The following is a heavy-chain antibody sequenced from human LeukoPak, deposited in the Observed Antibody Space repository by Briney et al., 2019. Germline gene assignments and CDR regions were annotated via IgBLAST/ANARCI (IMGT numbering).Heavy chain of an antibody. D-gene: IGHD2-21*02. CDR3: AIWNGGDSVGGLDV. V-gene: IGHV3-30*02. J-gene: IGHJ6*02. CDR1: GFTFRSHG. CDR2: IAFDGSNK. Sequence: PGGSLRLSCVASGFTFRSHGMHWVRQAPGRGLEWVALIAFDGSNKYYADSVRGRFTISRDNSKDTLDLQMNSLRAEDTALYYCAIWNGGDSVGGLDVWGQGTTVTVSS.